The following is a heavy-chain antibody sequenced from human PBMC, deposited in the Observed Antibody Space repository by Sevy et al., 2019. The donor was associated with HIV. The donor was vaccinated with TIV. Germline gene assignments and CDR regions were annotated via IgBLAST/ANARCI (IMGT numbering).Heavy chain of an antibody. D-gene: IGHD2-21*01. J-gene: IGHJ4*02. CDR2: VDQDGSQK. CDR3: ARELWPGDY. Sequence: GGCLRLSCAASGFTFSDYFMGWVRQAPGKGLEWVGNVDQDGSQKNYVASVKGRFTVSRDNAKNSLYLQMNRLRVDDTAVYYCARELWPGDYWGQGTLVTVSS. CDR1: GFTFSDYF. V-gene: IGHV3-7*01.